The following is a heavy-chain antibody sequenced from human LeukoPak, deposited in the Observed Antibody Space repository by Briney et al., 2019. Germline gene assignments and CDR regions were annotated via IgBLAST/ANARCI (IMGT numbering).Heavy chain of an antibody. D-gene: IGHD4-17*01. J-gene: IGHJ4*02. V-gene: IGHV3-48*02. CDR3: ARDRDYAFDY. Sequence: GGSLRLSCAASGFTFSGYSVNWVRQAPGKGLEWVSYINSISNTINYADSVKGRFTISTDNAKNSLYLQMNSLRDEDTAVYYCARDRDYAFDYWGQGTLVTVSS. CDR2: INSISNTI. CDR1: GFTFSGYS.